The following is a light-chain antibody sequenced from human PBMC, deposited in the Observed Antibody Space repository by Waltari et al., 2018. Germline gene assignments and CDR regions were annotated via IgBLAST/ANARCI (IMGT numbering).Light chain of an antibody. J-gene: IGLJ1*01. CDR1: RWDVGAYRY. CDR3: TSYGGTNNFL. CDR2: EVD. V-gene: IGLV2-8*01. Sequence: QSALTQPPSATGSPGQSVTISCTGGRWDVGAYRYVSWYQQHPGRAPKVIMYEVDKRPSGVPDRCSGSKSGTTASLTISGLKLEDEADYYCTSYGGTNNFLFGSGTKVTV.